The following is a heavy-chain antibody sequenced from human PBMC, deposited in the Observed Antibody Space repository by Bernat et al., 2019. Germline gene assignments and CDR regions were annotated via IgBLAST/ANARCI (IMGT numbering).Heavy chain of an antibody. CDR2: IYYSGST. D-gene: IGHD3-3*01. Sequence: QLQLQESGPGLVKPSETLSLTCTVSGGSISSSSYYWGWIRQPPGKGLEWIGSIYYSGSTYYNPSLKSRVTISVDTSKNQFSLKLSSVTAADTAVYYCAGQSIRADFWSGYLTGGLDYWGQGTLVTVSS. V-gene: IGHV4-39*01. CDR1: GGSISSSSYY. J-gene: IGHJ4*02. CDR3: AGQSIRADFWSGYLTGGLDY.